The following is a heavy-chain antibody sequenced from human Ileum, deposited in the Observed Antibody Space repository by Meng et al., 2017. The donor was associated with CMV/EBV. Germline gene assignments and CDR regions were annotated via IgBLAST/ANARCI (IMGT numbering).Heavy chain of an antibody. J-gene: IGHJ4*02. Sequence: SETLSLTCTVSGGSISSSSYYWGWIRQPPGKGLEWIGSIYYSGSTYYNPSLKSRVTISVDTSQNQFSLKLSSVTAADTAVYYCARHDSYAVAGPRWGQGTLVTASS. D-gene: IGHD6-19*01. CDR2: IYYSGST. CDR3: ARHDSYAVAGPR. CDR1: GGSISSSSYY. V-gene: IGHV4-39*01.